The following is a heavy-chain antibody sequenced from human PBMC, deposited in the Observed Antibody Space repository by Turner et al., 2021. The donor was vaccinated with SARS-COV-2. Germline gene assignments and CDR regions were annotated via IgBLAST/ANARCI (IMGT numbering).Heavy chain of an antibody. J-gene: IGHJ6*02. CDR3: ARDGAWKPEGMDV. Sequence: EVQLVESGGGLIQPGGSLRLSCAASGFTVSSNYMSWVRQAPGKGLEWVSVIYSGGSTYYADSVKGRFTISRDNSKNTLYLQMKSLRAEDTAVYYCARDGAWKPEGMDVWGQGTTVTVSS. V-gene: IGHV3-53*01. D-gene: IGHD1-1*01. CDR2: IYSGGST. CDR1: GFTVSSNY.